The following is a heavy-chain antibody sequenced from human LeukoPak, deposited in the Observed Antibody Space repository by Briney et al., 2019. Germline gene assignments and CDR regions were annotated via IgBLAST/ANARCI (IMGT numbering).Heavy chain of an antibody. CDR3: ARAGGRILLPDI. CDR1: GVSLSSSNSY. D-gene: IGHD2-15*01. J-gene: IGHJ3*02. CDR2: IYYSGST. V-gene: IGHV4-61*01. Sequence: SETLSLTCTVSGVSLSSSNSYWGWIRQPPGKGLEWIGYIYYSGSTNYNPSLKSRVTISVDTSKNQFSLKLSSVTAADTAVYYCARAGGRILLPDIWGQGTMVTVSS.